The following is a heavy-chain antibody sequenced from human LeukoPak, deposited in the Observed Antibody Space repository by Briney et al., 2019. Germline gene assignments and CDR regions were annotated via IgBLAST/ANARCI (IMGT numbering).Heavy chain of an antibody. D-gene: IGHD2-15*01. V-gene: IGHV3-48*03. J-gene: IGHJ3*02. CDR3: ARGLLSWGAFDI. CDR2: ISSSGSTI. CDR1: GFTFSSYE. Sequence: GGSLRPSCAASGFTFSSYEMNWVRQAPGKGLEWVSYISSSGSTIYYADSVNGRFTISRANAKNSLYLQMNSLRAEDTAVYYCARGLLSWGAFDIWGQGTMVTVSS.